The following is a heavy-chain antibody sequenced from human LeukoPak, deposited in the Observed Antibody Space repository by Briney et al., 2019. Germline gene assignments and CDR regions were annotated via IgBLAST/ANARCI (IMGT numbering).Heavy chain of an antibody. D-gene: IGHD3-22*01. J-gene: IGHJ6*03. CDR2: IYTSGST. CDR3: ARSSYDSSGYYVYYYYMDV. CDR1: GNSISSGDNY. Sequence: PSQTLSLTCTVSGNSISSGDNYWSWIRQPAGKGLEWIGRIYTSGSTNYNPSLKSRVTMSVDTSKNQFSLKLSSVTAADTAVYYCARSSYDSSGYYVYYYYMDVWGKGTTVTISS. V-gene: IGHV4-61*02.